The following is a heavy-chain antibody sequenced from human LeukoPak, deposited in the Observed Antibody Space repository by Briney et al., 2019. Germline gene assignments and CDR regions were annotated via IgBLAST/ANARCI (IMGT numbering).Heavy chain of an antibody. D-gene: IGHD3-16*01. J-gene: IGHJ4*02. V-gene: IGHV4-39*07. CDR2: IYYSGST. CDR3: ARVSAVFGEFDY. CDR1: GGSISSSSYY. Sequence: SETLSLTCTVSGGSISSSSYYWGWIRQPPGKGLEWIGSIYYSGSTYYNPSLKSRVTISVDTSKNQSSLKLSSVTAADTAVYYCARVSAVFGEFDYWGQGTLVTVSS.